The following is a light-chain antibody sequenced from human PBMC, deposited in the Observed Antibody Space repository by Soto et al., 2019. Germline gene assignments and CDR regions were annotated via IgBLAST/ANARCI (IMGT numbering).Light chain of an antibody. CDR2: DVS. J-gene: IGLJ1*01. CDR1: SSDVGGYNY. V-gene: IGLV2-14*01. CDR3: SSYTSSSTPLYV. Sequence: QSALTQPASVSGSPEQSITISCTGTSSDVGGYNYVSWYQQHPGKARKLMIYDVSNRPSGVSNRFSGSKSGNTASLTISGLQAEDEADYYCSSYTSSSTPLYVFGTGTKVTVL.